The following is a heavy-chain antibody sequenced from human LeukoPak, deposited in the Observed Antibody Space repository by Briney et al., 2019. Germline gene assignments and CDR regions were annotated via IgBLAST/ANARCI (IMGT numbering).Heavy chain of an antibody. Sequence: GGSLRLSCAASGFTFSSYAMSWVRQAPGKGLEWVSAISGSGGSTYYADSVKGRFTISRDNSENTLYLQMNSLRAEDTAVYYCAKAVEVVVAVIDYWGQGTLVTVSS. CDR2: ISGSGGST. V-gene: IGHV3-23*01. CDR3: AKAVEVVVAVIDY. D-gene: IGHD2-15*01. J-gene: IGHJ4*02. CDR1: GFTFSSYA.